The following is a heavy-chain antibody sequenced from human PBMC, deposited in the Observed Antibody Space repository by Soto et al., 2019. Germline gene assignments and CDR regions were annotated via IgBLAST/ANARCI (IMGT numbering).Heavy chain of an antibody. D-gene: IGHD1-1*01. CDR1: GFSFTTYG. J-gene: IGHJ3*02. CDR2: IGYDGNNK. CDR3: ARGGVTGIVGIFGRPLAI. Sequence: QVQLVESGGGWVQPGRSLRLSCEATGFSFTTYGIHWVRQAPGKGLEWVAVIGYDGNNKYYADSVEGRFTISRDNSKNTVYLQMKSLRGDDTAVDYCARGGVTGIVGIFGRPLAIWGQGTVVTVSS. V-gene: IGHV3-33*01.